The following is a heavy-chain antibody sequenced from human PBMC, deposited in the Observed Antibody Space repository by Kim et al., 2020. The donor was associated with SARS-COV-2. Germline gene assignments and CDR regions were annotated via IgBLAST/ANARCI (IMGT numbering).Heavy chain of an antibody. V-gene: IGHV3-23*01. CDR1: GFTFSSYA. CDR2: ISGSGGST. Sequence: GGSLRLSCAASGFTFSSYAMSWVRQAPGKGLEWVSAISGSGGSTYYADSVKGRFTISRDNSKNTLYLQMNSLRAEDTAVYYCAKDWDDFWSGSARGYFDLWGRGTLVTVSS. J-gene: IGHJ2*01. D-gene: IGHD3-3*01. CDR3: AKDWDDFWSGSARGYFDL.